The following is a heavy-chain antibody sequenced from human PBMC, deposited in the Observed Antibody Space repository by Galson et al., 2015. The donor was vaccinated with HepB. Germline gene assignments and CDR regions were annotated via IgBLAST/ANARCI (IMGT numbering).Heavy chain of an antibody. V-gene: IGHV3-7*03. J-gene: IGHJ6*02. CDR1: GFTFSNYW. CDR3: ARVTGDGDRPPYYYYGMDV. D-gene: IGHD4-17*01. CDR2: IKQHGSEK. Sequence: SLRLSCAASGFTFSNYWMSWVRQAPGKGLEWVANIKQHGSEKFYVDSVKGRFTVSRDNAMNSLYLQMNSLRAEDTAVYYCARVTGDGDRPPYYYYGMDVWGQGTTVTVSS.